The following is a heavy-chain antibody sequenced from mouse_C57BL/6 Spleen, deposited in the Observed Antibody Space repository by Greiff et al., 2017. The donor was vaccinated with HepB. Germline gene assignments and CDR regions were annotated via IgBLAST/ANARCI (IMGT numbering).Heavy chain of an antibody. J-gene: IGHJ4*01. Sequence: DVMLVESGGGLVQPGGSLSLSCAASGFTFTDYYMSWVRQPPGKALEWLGFIRNKANGYTTEYSASVKGRFTISRDNSQSILYLQMNALRAEDSATYYCARYWGGSSSPYYAMDYWGQGTSVTVSS. CDR2: IRNKANGYTT. CDR1: GFTFTDYY. CDR3: ARYWGGSSSPYYAMDY. D-gene: IGHD1-1*01. V-gene: IGHV7-3*01.